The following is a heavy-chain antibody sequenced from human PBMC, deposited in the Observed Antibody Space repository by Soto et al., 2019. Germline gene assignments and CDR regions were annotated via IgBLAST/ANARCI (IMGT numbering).Heavy chain of an antibody. CDR3: AKDVIAAAGPTPQRHYYYYYYMDV. CDR2: ISWNSGSI. J-gene: IGHJ6*03. V-gene: IGHV3-9*01. D-gene: IGHD6-13*01. Sequence: GGSLRLSCAASGFTFDDYAMHWVRQAPGKGLEWVSGISWNSGSIGYADSVKGRFTISRDNAKNSLYLQMNSLRAEDTALYYCAKDVIAAAGPTPQRHYYYYYYMDVWGKGTTVTVSS. CDR1: GFTFDDYA.